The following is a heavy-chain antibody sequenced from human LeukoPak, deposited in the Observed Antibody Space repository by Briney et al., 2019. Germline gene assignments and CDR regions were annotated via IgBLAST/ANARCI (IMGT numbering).Heavy chain of an antibody. CDR1: GFTFSSYG. Sequence: GRSLRLSCAASGFTFSSYGMHWVRQAPGKGLEWVAVISYVGSNKYYADSVKGRFTISRDNSKNKLYLQMNSLRAEDTAVYYCAKRYCSGGSCMNSFDPWGQGTLVTVSS. D-gene: IGHD2-15*01. CDR3: AKRYCSGGSCMNSFDP. J-gene: IGHJ5*02. V-gene: IGHV3-30*18. CDR2: ISYVGSNK.